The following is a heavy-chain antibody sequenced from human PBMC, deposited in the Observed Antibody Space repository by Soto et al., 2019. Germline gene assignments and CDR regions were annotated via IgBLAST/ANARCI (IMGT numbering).Heavy chain of an antibody. V-gene: IGHV1-46*01. Sequence: QVQLVQSEAEVKKPGASVELSCKASGYSFTTYFIHWVRQAPGQGLEWMGIINPSVGSARYAQKFLGRVTMTRDTSTSTVSMELSSLTSEDTAVYFCARAHGEAVHFDYWGQGTLLTVSS. CDR2: INPSVGSA. CDR3: ARAHGEAVHFDY. J-gene: IGHJ4*02. D-gene: IGHD2-21*01. CDR1: GYSFTTYF.